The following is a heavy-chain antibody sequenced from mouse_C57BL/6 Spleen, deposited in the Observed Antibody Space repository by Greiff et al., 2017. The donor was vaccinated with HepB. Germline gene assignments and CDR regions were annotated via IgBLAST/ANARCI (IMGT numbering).Heavy chain of an antibody. J-gene: IGHJ4*01. CDR2: INYDGSST. CDR1: GFTFSDYY. D-gene: IGHD2-4*01. CDR3: ARERDDYDYYAMDY. V-gene: IGHV5-16*01. Sequence: EVMLVESEGGLVQPGSSMKLSCTASGFTFSDYYMAWVRQVPEKGLEWVANINYDGSSTYYLDSLKSRFIISRDNAKNILYLQMSSLKSEDTATYYCARERDDYDYYAMDYWGQGTSVTVSS.